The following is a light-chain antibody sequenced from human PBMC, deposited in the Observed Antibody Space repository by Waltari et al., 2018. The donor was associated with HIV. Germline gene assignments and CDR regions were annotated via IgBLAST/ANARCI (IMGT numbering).Light chain of an antibody. CDR1: NIGSKR. CDR2: EDG. V-gene: IGLV3-21*03. Sequence: SYVLTKTPSVSVAPGKTASITCGGNNIGSKRLQWYQQRPGQAPVLVVSEDGDRPSGIPEGFSGSNSGNTANLTLPRVEAGNEADYYCQVWDSTYDPVVFGGGTKLTVL. J-gene: IGLJ2*01. CDR3: QVWDSTYDPVV.